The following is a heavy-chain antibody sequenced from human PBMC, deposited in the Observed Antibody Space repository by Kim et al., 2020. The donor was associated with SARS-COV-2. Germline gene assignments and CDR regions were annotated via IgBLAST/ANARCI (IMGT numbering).Heavy chain of an antibody. Sequence: GASLKISCKGSGYSFTSYWIGWVRQMPGKGLEWMGIIYPGDSDTRYSPSFQGQVTISADKSISTAYLQWSSLKASDTAMYYCARSEGIWFGELSLLGPYYYGMDVWGQGTTVTVSS. CDR2: IYPGDSDT. CDR1: GYSFTSYW. J-gene: IGHJ6*02. V-gene: IGHV5-51*01. D-gene: IGHD3-10*01. CDR3: ARSEGIWFGELSLLGPYYYGMDV.